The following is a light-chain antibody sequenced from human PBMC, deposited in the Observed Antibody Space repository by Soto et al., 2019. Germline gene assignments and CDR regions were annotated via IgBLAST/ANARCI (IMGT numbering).Light chain of an antibody. V-gene: IGKV3-20*01. CDR2: DTS. CDR3: QQYGSSPRT. J-gene: IGKJ1*01. CDR1: QSVNSGY. Sequence: EIVLTQSPGTLSLSPGERATLSCRASQSVNSGYLAWYQHTPGQAPRLLIYDTSTRATGIPDRFSGSGSGTDFTLTISRLEPADFAVHYCQQYGSSPRTFGQGTNVDIK.